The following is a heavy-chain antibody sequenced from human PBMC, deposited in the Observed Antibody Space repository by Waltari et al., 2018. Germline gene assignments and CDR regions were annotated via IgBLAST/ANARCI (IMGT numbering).Heavy chain of an antibody. CDR3: ARQRRRGGDYYYYGMDV. J-gene: IGHJ6*02. D-gene: IGHD3-16*01. Sequence: QVQLVQSGAEVKKPGSSVKVSCKASGGTFSRYPINWVRQAPGKGLEWMGRIIPILGIANYAQKFQGRVTITADKSTSTAYMELSSLRSEDTAVYYCARQRRRGGDYYYYGMDVWGQGTTVTVSS. V-gene: IGHV1-69*04. CDR1: GGTFSRYP. CDR2: IIPILGIA.